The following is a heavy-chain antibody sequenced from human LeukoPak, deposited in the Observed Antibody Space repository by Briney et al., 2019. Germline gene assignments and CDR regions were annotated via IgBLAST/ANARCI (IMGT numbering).Heavy chain of an antibody. CDR2: IKQDGSEK. CDR1: GFTFSSYW. J-gene: IGHJ4*02. Sequence: GGSLRLSCAASGFTFSSYWMSWVRQAPGQGLEWVAIIKQDGSEKYYVDSVKGRFTISRDNAKNSLYLQMNSLRAEDTAVYYCARTGFSSGWSAYFDYWGQGTLVTVSS. V-gene: IGHV3-7*01. D-gene: IGHD6-19*01. CDR3: ARTGFSSGWSAYFDY.